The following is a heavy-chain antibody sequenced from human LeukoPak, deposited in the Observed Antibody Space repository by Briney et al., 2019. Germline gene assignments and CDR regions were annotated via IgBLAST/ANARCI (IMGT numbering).Heavy chain of an antibody. CDR3: ARGQRVVVPALHFQH. V-gene: IGHV1-8*01. CDR1: GYTFTSYD. J-gene: IGHJ1*01. D-gene: IGHD2-2*01. CDR2: MNPNSGNT. Sequence: GASVKVSCKASGYTFTSYDINWVRQATGQGLEWMGWMNPNSGNTGYAQMFQGRVTVTRNTSISTAYMELSSLRSEDTAVYYCARGQRVVVPALHFQHWGQGTLVTVSS.